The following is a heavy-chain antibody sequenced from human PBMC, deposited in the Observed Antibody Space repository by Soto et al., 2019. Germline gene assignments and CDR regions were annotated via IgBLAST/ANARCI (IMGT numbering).Heavy chain of an antibody. CDR1: GGTFSSYA. Sequence: QVQLVQSGAEVKKPGSSVKVSCKASGGTFSSYAISWVRQAPGQGLEWMGGIIPIFGTANYAQKFQGRVTITADKSTSTAYMELSSLRSEDTAVYYCAGGRGYQLLGYYYGMDVWGQGTTVTVSS. D-gene: IGHD2-2*01. J-gene: IGHJ6*02. CDR2: IIPIFGTA. V-gene: IGHV1-69*06. CDR3: AGGRGYQLLGYYYGMDV.